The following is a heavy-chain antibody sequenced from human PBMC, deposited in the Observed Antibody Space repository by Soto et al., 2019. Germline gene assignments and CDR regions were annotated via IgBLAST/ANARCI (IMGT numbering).Heavy chain of an antibody. Sequence: PGGSLRLSCAASGFTIRNNYMSWVRLPPGKGLEWVSVIYSGGTTMHADSVRGRFTISRDTSKNILYLDMNSLRVEDTATYFCARAAYQTDYFDSWGQGTLVTVS. V-gene: IGHV3-66*01. CDR1: GFTIRNNY. CDR3: ARAAYQTDYFDS. D-gene: IGHD2-2*01. J-gene: IGHJ4*02. CDR2: IYSGGTT.